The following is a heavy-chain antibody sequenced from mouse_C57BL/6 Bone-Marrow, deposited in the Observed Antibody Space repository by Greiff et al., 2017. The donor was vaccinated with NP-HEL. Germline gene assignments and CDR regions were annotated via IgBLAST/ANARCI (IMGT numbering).Heavy chain of an antibody. J-gene: IGHJ1*03. V-gene: IGHV1-72*01. CDR2: IDPNSGGT. D-gene: IGHD1-1*01. CDR3: ARKTTVGDYWYFDV. Sequence: QVQLKQSGAELVKPGASVKLSCKASGYTFTSYWMHWVKQRPGRGLEWIGRIDPNSGGTKYNEKFKSKATLTVDKPSSTAYMQLSSLTSEDSAVYYWARKTTVGDYWYFDVWGTGTTVTVSS. CDR1: GYTFTSYW.